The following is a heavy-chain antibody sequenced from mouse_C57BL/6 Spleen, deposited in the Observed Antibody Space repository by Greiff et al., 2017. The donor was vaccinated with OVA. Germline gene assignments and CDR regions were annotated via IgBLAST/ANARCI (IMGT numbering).Heavy chain of an antibody. Sequence: EVKLQESGGGLVQPGGSLKLSCAASGFTFSDYYMYWVRQTPEKRLEWVAYISNGGGSTYYPDTVKGRFTISRDNAKNTLYLQMSRLKSEDTAMYYCARRGYDGGNAMDYWGQGTSVTVSS. CDR2: ISNGGGST. J-gene: IGHJ4*01. CDR3: ARRGYDGGNAMDY. V-gene: IGHV5-12*01. D-gene: IGHD2-2*01. CDR1: GFTFSDYY.